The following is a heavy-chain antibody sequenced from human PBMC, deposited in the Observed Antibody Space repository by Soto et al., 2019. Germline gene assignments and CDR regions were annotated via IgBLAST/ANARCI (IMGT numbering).Heavy chain of an antibody. CDR1: GGTFSSYA. CDR3: ARDRGTSSGYYPYWFDP. J-gene: IGHJ5*02. D-gene: IGHD3-22*01. V-gene: IGHV1-69*12. CDR2: IIPIFGTA. Sequence: QVQLVQSGAEVKKPGSSVKVSCKASGGTFSSYAITWVRQAPGQGLEWMGGIIPIFGTANYAQKFQGRVTITADESKSTAYMELSSLRSEDTAVYYCARDRGTSSGYYPYWFDPWGQGTMVTVSS.